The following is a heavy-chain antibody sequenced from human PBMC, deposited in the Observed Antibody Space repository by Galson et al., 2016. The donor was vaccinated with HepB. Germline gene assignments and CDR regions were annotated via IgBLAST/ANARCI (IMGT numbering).Heavy chain of an antibody. CDR2: IIRMFGTV. CDR3: ARSQIVATFTGFAY. D-gene: IGHD5-12*01. V-gene: IGHV1-69*13. J-gene: IGHJ4*02. Sequence: SVKVSCKASGGIFSSYAMSWVRQAPGHGLEWMGGIIRMFGTVNYARKFQGRVTISADDSGSTVYMELSGLRSDDTAVYYCARSQIVATFTGFAYWGQGTRVTVSP. CDR1: GGIFSSYA.